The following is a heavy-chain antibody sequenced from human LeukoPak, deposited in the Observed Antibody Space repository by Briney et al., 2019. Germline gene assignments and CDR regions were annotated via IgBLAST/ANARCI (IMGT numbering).Heavy chain of an antibody. D-gene: IGHD6-13*01. CDR2: IYYSGST. CDR3: ARASSWFLFDY. V-gene: IGHV4-39*01. CDR1: GGSISSSSYY. Sequence: SETVSLTCTVSGGSISSSSYYWGWIRQPPGKGLEWIGSIYYSGSTYYNPSLKSRVTISVDTSKNQFSLKLSSVTAADTAVYYCARASSWFLFDYWGQGTLVTVSS. J-gene: IGHJ4*02.